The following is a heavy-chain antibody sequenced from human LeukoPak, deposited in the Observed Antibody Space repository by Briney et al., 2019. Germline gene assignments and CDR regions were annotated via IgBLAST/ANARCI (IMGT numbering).Heavy chain of an antibody. CDR1: GYTFTGYY. V-gene: IGHV1-2*02. CDR2: INPNSGGT. D-gene: IGHD3-22*01. J-gene: IGHJ5*02. Sequence: ASVKVSCKASGYTFTGYYMHWVRQAPGQGLEWMGWINPNSGGTNYAQKFQGRVTMTRDTSISTAYMELSSLRSEDTAVYYCARADYYDSSGYYWRGWASWGQGTLVTVSS. CDR3: ARADYYDSSGYYWRGWAS.